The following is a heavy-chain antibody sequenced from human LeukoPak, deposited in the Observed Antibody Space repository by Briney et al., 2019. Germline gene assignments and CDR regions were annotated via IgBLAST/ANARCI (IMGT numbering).Heavy chain of an antibody. J-gene: IGHJ5*02. CDR2: IIPIFGTA. CDR3: ASSRGGNSNWFDP. D-gene: IGHD4-23*01. V-gene: IGHV1-69*06. Sequence: VASVKVSCKASGGTFSSYAISWVRQAPGQGLEWMGGIIPIFGTANYAQKFQGRVTITADKSTSTAYMELSSLRSGDTAVYYCASSRGGNSNWFDPWGQGTLVTVSS. CDR1: GGTFSSYA.